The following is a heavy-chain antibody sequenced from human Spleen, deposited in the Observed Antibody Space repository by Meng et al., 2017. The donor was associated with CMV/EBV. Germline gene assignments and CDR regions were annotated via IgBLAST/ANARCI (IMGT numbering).Heavy chain of an antibody. V-gene: IGHV3-21*01. CDR2: ISSSSSYI. Sequence: GESLKISCAASGFSFSTYNMNWVRQAPGKGLEWVSFISSSSSYIYYADSVKGRFTISRDNAKSSLYLQINSLRAEDTAVYYCASDSFDWGQGTLVTVSS. CDR1: GFSFSTYN. J-gene: IGHJ4*02. D-gene: IGHD3/OR15-3a*01. CDR3: ASDSFD.